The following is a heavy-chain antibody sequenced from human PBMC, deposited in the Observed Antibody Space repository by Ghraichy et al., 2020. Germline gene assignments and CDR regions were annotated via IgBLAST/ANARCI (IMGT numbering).Heavy chain of an antibody. V-gene: IGHV3-23*01. CDR3: AKGLLLGYCSSTSCYTPAY. Sequence: GGSLRLSCAASGFTFSSYAMSWVRQAPGKGLEWVSAISGSGGSTYYADSVKGRFTISRDNSKNTLYLQMNSLRAEDTAVYYCAKGLLLGYCSSTSCYTPAYWGQGTLFTVSS. J-gene: IGHJ4*02. D-gene: IGHD2-2*02. CDR2: ISGSGGST. CDR1: GFTFSSYA.